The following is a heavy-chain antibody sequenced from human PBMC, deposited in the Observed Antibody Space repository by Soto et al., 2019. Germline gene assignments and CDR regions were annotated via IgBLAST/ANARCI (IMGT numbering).Heavy chain of an antibody. V-gene: IGHV1-24*01. J-gene: IGHJ5*02. CDR2: FDPEDGET. Sequence: ASVKVSCKVSGYTLTELSMHWVRQAPGKGLEWMGGFDPEDGETIYAQKFQGRVTMTEDTSTDTAYMELSSLRSEDTAVYYCATDIRGVATGGIRGSNWFDPWGQGTLVTVSS. CDR1: GYTLTELS. CDR3: ATDIRGVATGGIRGSNWFDP. D-gene: IGHD5-12*01.